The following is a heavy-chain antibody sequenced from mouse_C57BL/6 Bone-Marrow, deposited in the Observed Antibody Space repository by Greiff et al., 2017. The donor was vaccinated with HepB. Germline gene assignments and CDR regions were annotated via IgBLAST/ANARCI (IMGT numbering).Heavy chain of an antibody. Sequence: DVKVEESGGGLVKPGGSLKLSCAASGFTFSSYTMSWVRQTPEKRLEWVATISGGGGNTYYPDSVKGRFTISRDKAKNTLYLQVSSLRSEDTALYYCARSLGVDYWGQGTSVTVSS. CDR3: ARSLGVDY. V-gene: IGHV5-9*01. CDR1: GFTFSSYT. D-gene: IGHD6-1*01. J-gene: IGHJ4*01. CDR2: ISGGGGNT.